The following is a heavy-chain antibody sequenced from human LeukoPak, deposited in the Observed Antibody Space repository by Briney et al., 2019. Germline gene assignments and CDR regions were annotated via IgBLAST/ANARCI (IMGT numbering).Heavy chain of an antibody. Sequence: NPSETLSLTCTVSGGSITSDYWSWIRQPAGKGLEWIGRIFTSGSTSYNPSLKSRVTMSLDTSKNQFSLKLSSVTAADTAVYCCSRGGANDLWGQGTLVTVSS. V-gene: IGHV4-4*07. J-gene: IGHJ5*02. D-gene: IGHD4/OR15-4a*01. CDR2: IFTSGST. CDR3: SRGGANDL. CDR1: GGSITSDY.